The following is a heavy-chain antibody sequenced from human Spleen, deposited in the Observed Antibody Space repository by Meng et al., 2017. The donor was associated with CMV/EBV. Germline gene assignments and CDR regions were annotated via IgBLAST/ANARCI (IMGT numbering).Heavy chain of an antibody. CDR2: IIPMLGIA. CDR3: ARASYKHDFWSPYYLGGAFDI. V-gene: IGHV1-69*10. Sequence: KISCAASGFTFSSYWMSWVRQAPGKGLEWMGGIIPMLGIANYAQKFQGRVTITADKSTTTAYMELSSLRSEDTAVYYCARASYKHDFWSPYYLGGAFDIWGQGTMVTVSS. CDR1: GFTFSSYW. D-gene: IGHD3-3*01. J-gene: IGHJ3*02.